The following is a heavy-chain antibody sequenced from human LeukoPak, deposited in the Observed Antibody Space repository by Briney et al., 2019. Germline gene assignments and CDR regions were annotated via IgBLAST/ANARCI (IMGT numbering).Heavy chain of an antibody. CDR2: INPNSGGT. Sequence: ASVKVSCKASGYTFTGYYMHWVRQAPGQGLEWMGWINPNSGGTKYAQKFQGRVTMTRDTSISTAYMELSRLRSDDTAVYYCARDSSIAAPRLFRNYYDYGIDVCGQGTTVTLSS. J-gene: IGHJ6*02. CDR1: GYTFTGYY. CDR3: ARDSSIAAPRLFRNYYDYGIDV. V-gene: IGHV1-2*02. D-gene: IGHD6-6*01.